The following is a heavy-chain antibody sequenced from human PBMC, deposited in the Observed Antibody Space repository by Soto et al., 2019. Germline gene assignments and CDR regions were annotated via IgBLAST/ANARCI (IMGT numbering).Heavy chain of an antibody. Sequence: QVQLVESGGGAVQPGRSLRLSCAASGFTFSSYGMHWVRQAPRKGLEWVAVISYDGSNKYYADSVKGRFTISRDNSKNTLYLQMNSLRAEDTAVYYCAKDGQGMSSSWLPFDYWGQGTLVTVSS. J-gene: IGHJ4*02. D-gene: IGHD6-13*01. CDR1: GFTFSSYG. CDR2: ISYDGSNK. V-gene: IGHV3-30*18. CDR3: AKDGQGMSSSWLPFDY.